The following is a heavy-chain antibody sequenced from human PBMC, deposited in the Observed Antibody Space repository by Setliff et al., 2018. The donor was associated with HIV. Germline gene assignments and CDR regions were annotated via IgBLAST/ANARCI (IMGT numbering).Heavy chain of an antibody. V-gene: IGHV1-18*01. J-gene: IGHJ6*02. Sequence: VASVKVSCKASGYTFDTFGINWVRQAPGQGLEWMGWINSYNGNTKFAQKFQGRVTMTTDTSTTTAFMELRSLKADDTGIYYCSRSGVPPYYYYGMDVWGQGTTVTVSS. CDR1: GYTFDTFG. CDR3: SRSGVPPYYYYGMDV. CDR2: INSYNGNT. D-gene: IGHD3-10*01.